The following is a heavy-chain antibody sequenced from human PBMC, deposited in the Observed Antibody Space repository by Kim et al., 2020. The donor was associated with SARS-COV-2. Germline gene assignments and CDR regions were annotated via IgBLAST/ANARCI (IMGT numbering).Heavy chain of an antibody. CDR3: ARDPRPNLITMVRGATLSAAFDI. CDR2: NIPIFGPA. Sequence: SVKVSCKASGGTFSSYAISWVRQAPGQGLEWMGGNIPIFGPANYAQTFQGRVTITADESTSTAYMELSSLRSEDTDVYYCARDPRPNLITMVRGATLSAAFDIWGQETMGTVSS. J-gene: IGHJ3*02. V-gene: IGHV1-69*13. D-gene: IGHD3-10*01. CDR1: GGTFSSYA.